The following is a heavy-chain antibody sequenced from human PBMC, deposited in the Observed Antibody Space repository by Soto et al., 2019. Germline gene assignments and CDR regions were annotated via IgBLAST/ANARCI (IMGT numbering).Heavy chain of an antibody. V-gene: IGHV3-48*03. Sequence: GGSLRLSCAASGFNFKNYEMTWVRQAPGKGLEWVSYISNGGAAIDYADSVKGRFTVSRDNAKNSLYLQMTSLRAEDTAVYFCARASSGSGTYGWFDPWGQGTLVTVSS. CDR2: ISNGGAAI. CDR1: GFNFKNYE. D-gene: IGHD3-10*01. CDR3: ARASSGSGTYGWFDP. J-gene: IGHJ5*02.